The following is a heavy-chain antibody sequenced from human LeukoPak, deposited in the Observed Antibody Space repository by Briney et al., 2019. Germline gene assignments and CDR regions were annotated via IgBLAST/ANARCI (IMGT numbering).Heavy chain of an antibody. J-gene: IGHJ6*03. CDR1: GGSISSYY. Sequence: SETLSLTCTVSGGSISSYYWSWIRQPPGKGLEWIGYIYYSGSTNYNPSLKSRVTISVDTSKNQFSLKLSSVTAADTAVYYCARGRNDYGDYEPDYYYYYYMDVWGQGTLVTVSS. D-gene: IGHD4-17*01. CDR2: IYYSGST. CDR3: ARGRNDYGDYEPDYYYYYYMDV. V-gene: IGHV4-59*01.